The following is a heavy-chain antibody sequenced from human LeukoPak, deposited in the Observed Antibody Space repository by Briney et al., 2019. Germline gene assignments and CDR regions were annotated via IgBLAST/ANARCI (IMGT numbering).Heavy chain of an antibody. Sequence: GGSLRLSCAASGFTFRNYAMSWVRQAPGKPLNWVSRVDGGGSTSYADSVRGRFSISRDSSKSTLYLQMGSLRGEDTAVYYCARDDAPDGGFLDYWGQGTLVTVSS. CDR2: VDGGGST. V-gene: IGHV3-23*01. CDR3: ARDDAPDGGFLDY. J-gene: IGHJ4*02. D-gene: IGHD2/OR15-2a*01. CDR1: GFTFRNYA.